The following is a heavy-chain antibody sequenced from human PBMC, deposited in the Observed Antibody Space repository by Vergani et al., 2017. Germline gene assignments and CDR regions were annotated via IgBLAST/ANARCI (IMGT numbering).Heavy chain of an antibody. D-gene: IGHD3-3*01. CDR1: GFTFSDYN. V-gene: IGHV3-33*03. Sequence: QVRLVESGGGVVQTGGSLRLSCEASGFTFSDYNMHWVRQAPGKGLEWVAVIWYDGATSYIADAVKGRFTISRDNSKNTVNLQMNRLRADDTAVYFCGKDHSESYTAYYSFWSGPEFDSRAQGTLVTVAA. J-gene: IGHJ4*02. CDR2: IWYDGATS. CDR3: GKDHSESYTAYYSFWSGPEFDS.